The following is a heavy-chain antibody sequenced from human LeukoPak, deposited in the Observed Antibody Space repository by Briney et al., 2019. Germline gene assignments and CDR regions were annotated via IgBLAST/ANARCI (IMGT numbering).Heavy chain of an antibody. Sequence: GGSLRLSCAGSGLTFSSYAMSWVRQAPGKGPEWVSAISGGGGNTYYAGSVKGRFTISRDDSKKTVFLQMNSLRAEDTAVYYCAKSPYVGDHGGPSAWGQGTLVTVSS. D-gene: IGHD4-23*01. CDR1: GLTFSSYA. CDR2: ISGGGGNT. V-gene: IGHV3-23*01. J-gene: IGHJ5*02. CDR3: AKSPYVGDHGGPSA.